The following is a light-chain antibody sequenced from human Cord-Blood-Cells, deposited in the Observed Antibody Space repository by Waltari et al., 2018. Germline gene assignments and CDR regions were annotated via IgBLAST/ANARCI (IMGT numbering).Light chain of an antibody. J-gene: IGLJ2*01. CDR3: SSYTSSSTLYVV. CDR1: SSDVGGYNY. CDR2: EVS. V-gene: IGLV2-14*01. Sequence: QSALTQPASVSGSPGQSITISCTGTSSDVGGYNYVSWYQQHPGKAPKLMLYEVSNRPSGVSNRFAASKSGNTASLTISGLQAEAEAYYYCSSYTSSSTLYVVFGGGTKLTVL.